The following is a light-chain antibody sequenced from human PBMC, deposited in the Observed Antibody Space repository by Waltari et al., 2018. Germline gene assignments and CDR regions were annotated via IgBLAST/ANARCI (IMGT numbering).Light chain of an antibody. V-gene: IGLV3-25*03. J-gene: IGLJ1*01. Sequence: SSELTQPPSVSVSPGQSATIPCSGDYFTNQYGYFYQQKPGQAPLLIIYRDNERPSGIPARFSASKTGTTITLTISGVQADDEADYYCQSTDSSGTSVFGSGTTVTV. CDR3: QSTDSSGTSV. CDR1: YFTNQY. CDR2: RDN.